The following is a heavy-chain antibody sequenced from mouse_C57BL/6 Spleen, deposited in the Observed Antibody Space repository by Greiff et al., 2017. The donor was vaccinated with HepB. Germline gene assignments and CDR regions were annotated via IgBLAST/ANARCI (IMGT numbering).Heavy chain of an antibody. Sequence: EVKVEESGEGLVKPGGSLKLSCAASGFTFSSYAMSWVRQTPEKRLEWVAYISSGGDYIYYADTVKGRFTISRDNARNTLYLQMSSLKSEDTAMYYCTRERMDYWGQGTSVTVSS. CDR1: GFTFSSYA. CDR3: TRERMDY. CDR2: ISSGGDYI. V-gene: IGHV5-9-1*02. J-gene: IGHJ4*01.